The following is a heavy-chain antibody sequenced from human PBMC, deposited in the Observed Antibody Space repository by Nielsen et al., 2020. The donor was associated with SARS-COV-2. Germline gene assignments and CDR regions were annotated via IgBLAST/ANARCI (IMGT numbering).Heavy chain of an antibody. J-gene: IGHJ3*02. CDR2: ISSSSSYI. CDR3: ARVLSYTFDI. V-gene: IGHV3-21*01. Sequence: GESLKISCAASGFTFSIYWIHWVRQAPGKGLAWVSSISSSSSYIYYADSVKGRFTISRDNAKNSLYLQMNSLRAEDTAVYYCARVLSYTFDIWGQGTMVTVSS. CDR1: GFTFSIYW. D-gene: IGHD3-3*01.